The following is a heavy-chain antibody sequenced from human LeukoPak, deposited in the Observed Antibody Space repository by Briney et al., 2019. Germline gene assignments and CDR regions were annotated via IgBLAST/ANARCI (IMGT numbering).Heavy chain of an antibody. CDR2: FDPEDGET. D-gene: IGHD3-16*02. Sequence: GASVNVSCKVSGYTLMELSMHWVRQAPGKGLEWMGGFDPEDGETIYAQKFQGRVTMTEDTSTDTAYMELSSLRSEDTAVYYCATYDYVWGSYRYFDYWGQGTLVTVSS. CDR1: GYTLMELS. CDR3: ATYDYVWGSYRYFDY. V-gene: IGHV1-24*01. J-gene: IGHJ4*02.